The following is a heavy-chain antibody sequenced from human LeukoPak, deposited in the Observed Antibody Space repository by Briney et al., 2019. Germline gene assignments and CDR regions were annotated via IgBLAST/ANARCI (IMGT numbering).Heavy chain of an antibody. CDR2: IYYSGST. CDR3: ARRYYDSSGYNYYFDY. V-gene: IGHV4-39*01. Sequence: SETLSLTCTVSGGSISSSSYYWGWIRQPPGKGLEWIGSIYYSGSTYYNPSLKSRVTISVDTSKNQFSLKLSSVTAADTAVYYCARRYYDSSGYNYYFDYWGQGTLVTGSS. CDR1: GGSISSSSYY. J-gene: IGHJ4*02. D-gene: IGHD3-22*01.